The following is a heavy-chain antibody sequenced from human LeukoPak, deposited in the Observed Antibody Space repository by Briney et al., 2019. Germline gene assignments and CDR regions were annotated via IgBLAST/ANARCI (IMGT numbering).Heavy chain of an antibody. CDR2: ISSSGSGV. J-gene: IGHJ4*02. CDR1: GVTFSSYE. D-gene: IGHD2-2*01. V-gene: IGHV3-48*03. CDR3: ARWYCSSTSCLFDY. Sequence: GGSLRLSCAASGVTFSSYEMKWVRQAPGKGLEWVSDISSSGSGVYYADSVKGRFIISRDNAKTSLYLQMNSLRAEDTAVYYCARWYCSSTSCLFDYWGQGTLVTVSS.